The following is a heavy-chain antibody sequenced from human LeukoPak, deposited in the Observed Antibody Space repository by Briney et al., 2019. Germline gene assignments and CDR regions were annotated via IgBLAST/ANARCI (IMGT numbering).Heavy chain of an antibody. Sequence: SGTLSLTCTVSGGSISSYYWSWIRQPPGKGLEWIGYIYYSGSTNYNPSLKSRVTISVDTSKNQFSLKLSSVTAADTAVYYCARGLGGSGSSRVDWGQGTLVTVSS. CDR1: GGSISSYY. CDR3: ARGLGGSGSSRVD. V-gene: IGHV4-59*01. CDR2: IYYSGST. J-gene: IGHJ4*02. D-gene: IGHD3-10*01.